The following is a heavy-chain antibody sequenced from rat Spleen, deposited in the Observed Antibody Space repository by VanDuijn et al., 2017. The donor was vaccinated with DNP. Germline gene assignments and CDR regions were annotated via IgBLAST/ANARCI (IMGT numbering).Heavy chain of an antibody. Sequence: EVQLVESGGDFVQPGRSLKLSCAASRFTFSDYYMAWVRQAPKKDLEWVASISYDGITTYYGDSVKGRFTISRNNANNTLYLQMNSLRSEDTATYYCARHGRNWDLIYWYFDFWGPGTMVTVSS. CDR2: ISYDGITT. CDR3: ARHGRNWDLIYWYFDF. V-gene: IGHV5-22*01. D-gene: IGHD5-1*01. J-gene: IGHJ1*01. CDR1: RFTFSDYY.